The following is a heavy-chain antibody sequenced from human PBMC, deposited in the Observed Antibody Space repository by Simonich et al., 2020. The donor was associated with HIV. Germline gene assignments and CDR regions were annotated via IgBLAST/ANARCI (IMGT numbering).Heavy chain of an antibody. V-gene: IGHV3-21*01. CDR1: GFTFSSYS. D-gene: IGHD2-2*01. J-gene: IGHJ4*02. CDR2: ISSSSSDI. CDR3: ARDGRKGSTTSCSDY. Sequence: EVQLVESGGGLVKPGGSLRLSCAASGFTFSSYSMNWVRQAPGKGLEWDSSISSSSSDIYYADSVKGRFTISRDNAKNSLYLQMNSRRAEDTAVYYCARDGRKGSTTSCSDYWGQGTLVTVSS.